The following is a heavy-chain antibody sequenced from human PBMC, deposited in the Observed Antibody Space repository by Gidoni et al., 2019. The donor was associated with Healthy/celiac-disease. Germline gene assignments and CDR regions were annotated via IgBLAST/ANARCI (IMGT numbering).Heavy chain of an antibody. J-gene: IGHJ4*02. D-gene: IGHD2-21*02. V-gene: IGHV4-59*01. CDR1: GGSISSYY. Sequence: QVQLQESGPGLVKPSETLSLTCTVSGGSISSYYWSWIRQPPGKGLEWIGYIYYSGSTNYNPSLKSRVTISVDTSKNQFSLKLSSVTAADTAVYYCAREGAYCGGDCYPFDYWGQGTLVTVSS. CDR3: AREGAYCGGDCYPFDY. CDR2: IYYSGST.